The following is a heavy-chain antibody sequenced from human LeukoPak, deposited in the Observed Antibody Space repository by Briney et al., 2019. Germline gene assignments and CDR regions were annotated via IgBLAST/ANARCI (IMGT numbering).Heavy chain of an antibody. J-gene: IGHJ6*03. CDR1: GGSISSGSYY. V-gene: IGHV4-61*02. D-gene: IGHD3-10*01. CDR2: IYTSGST. Sequence: PSETLSLTCTVSGGSISSGSYYWSWIRQPAGKGLEWIGRIYTSGSTNYNPSLKSRVTISVDTSKNQFSLKLSSVTAADTAVYYCARVGYYGSGSYYRQDYYYYMDVWGKGTTVTISS. CDR3: ARVGYYGSGSYYRQDYYYYMDV.